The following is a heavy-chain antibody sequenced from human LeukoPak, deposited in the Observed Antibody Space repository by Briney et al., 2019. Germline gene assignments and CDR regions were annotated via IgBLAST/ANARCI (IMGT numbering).Heavy chain of an antibody. CDR3: ARASPMIGAFDI. V-gene: IGHV4-34*01. Sequence: SETLSLTCAVYGGSFSGYYWSWIRQPPGKGLEWIGEINHSGSTNYNPSLKSRVTISVDTSKNQFSLKLSSVTAADTAVYYCARASPMIGAFDIWGQGTMVTVSS. J-gene: IGHJ3*02. D-gene: IGHD3-22*01. CDR1: GGSFSGYY. CDR2: INHSGST.